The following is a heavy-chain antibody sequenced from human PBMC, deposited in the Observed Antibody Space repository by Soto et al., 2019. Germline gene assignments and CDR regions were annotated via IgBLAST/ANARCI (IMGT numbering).Heavy chain of an antibody. Sequence: QVQLVESGGGVVQPGRSLRLSCAASGFTFSSYAMHWVRQAPGKGLEWVAVISYDGSKKYYADSVKGRFTISRDNSKNTLYLQMNSLRAEDTAVYYCARPSEYSSSTEYYFDYWGQGTLVTVSS. CDR3: ARPSEYSSSTEYYFDY. D-gene: IGHD6-6*01. CDR1: GFTFSSYA. CDR2: ISYDGSKK. J-gene: IGHJ4*02. V-gene: IGHV3-30-3*01.